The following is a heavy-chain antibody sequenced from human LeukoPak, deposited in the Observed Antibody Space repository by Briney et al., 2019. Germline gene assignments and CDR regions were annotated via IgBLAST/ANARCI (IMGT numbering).Heavy chain of an antibody. CDR2: ISSSSSYI. CDR1: GFTLSSYS. D-gene: IGHD6-19*01. J-gene: IGHJ4*02. CDR3: GRARGVPYSRGWAYQLDY. V-gene: IGHV3-21*01. Sequence: GGSLRLSCAASGFTLSSYSMDWVRQAPGKGLEWVSSISSSSSYIYYADSVKGRFTISRDNAKNSLYLQMNSLRAEDTAVYYCGRARGVPYSRGWAYQLDYWGQGTLVTVSS.